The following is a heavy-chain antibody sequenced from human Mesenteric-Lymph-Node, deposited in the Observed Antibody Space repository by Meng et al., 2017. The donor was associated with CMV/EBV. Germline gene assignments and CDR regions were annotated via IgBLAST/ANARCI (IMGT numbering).Heavy chain of an antibody. CDR2: INSDGSST. CDR1: GFTFSSYW. Sequence: GGSLRLSCAASGFTFSSYWMHWVRQAPGKGLVWVSRINSDGSSTSYADSVKGRFTISRDNSKNTLYLQMNSLRAEDTAVYYCAKGGGRLRITVYYFDYWGQGTLVTVSS. V-gene: IGHV3-74*01. D-gene: IGHD5-24*01. J-gene: IGHJ4*02. CDR3: AKGGGRLRITVYYFDY.